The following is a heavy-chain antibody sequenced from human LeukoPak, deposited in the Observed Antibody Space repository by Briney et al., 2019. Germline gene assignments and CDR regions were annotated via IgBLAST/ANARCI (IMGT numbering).Heavy chain of an antibody. CDR3: ARDPYSSSWYDY. J-gene: IGHJ4*02. CDR2: ISSSSSYI. CDR1: GFTFSSYS. Sequence: PGGSLRLSCAASGFTFSSYSMNWVRQAPGKGLEWVSSISSSSSYIYYADSVKGRFTISRDNAKHSLYLQMNSLRAEDTAVYYCARDPYSSSWYDYWGQGTLVTVSS. D-gene: IGHD6-13*01. V-gene: IGHV3-21*01.